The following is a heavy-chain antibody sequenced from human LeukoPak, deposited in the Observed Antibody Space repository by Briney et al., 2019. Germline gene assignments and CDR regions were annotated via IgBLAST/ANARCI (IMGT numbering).Heavy chain of an antibody. CDR3: ARYRWILNDVRYYYMDV. D-gene: IGHD1-1*01. V-gene: IGHV1-69*05. J-gene: IGHJ6*03. Sequence: ASSVKVSCKASGGTFSSYAISWVRQAPGQGLEWMGGIIPIFGTANYAQKFQGRVTITTDESTSTAYMELSSLRSEDTAVYYCARYRWILNDVRYYYMDVWGKGTTVTVSS. CDR2: IIPIFGTA. CDR1: GGTFSSYA.